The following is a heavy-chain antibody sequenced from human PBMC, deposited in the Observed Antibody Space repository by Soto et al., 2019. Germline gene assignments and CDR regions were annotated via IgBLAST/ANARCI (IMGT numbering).Heavy chain of an antibody. CDR1: GGTFSSYA. CDR3: ARXYYGSGSYSAYYYYYGMDV. Sequence: GASVKVSCKASGGTFSSYAISWVRQAPGQGLEWMGGIIPIFGTANYAQKFQGRVTITADESTSTAYMELSSLRSEDTAVYYCARXYYGSGSYSAYYYYYGMDVWGQGTTVTVSS. V-gene: IGHV1-69*13. J-gene: IGHJ6*02. CDR2: IIPIFGTA. D-gene: IGHD3-10*01.